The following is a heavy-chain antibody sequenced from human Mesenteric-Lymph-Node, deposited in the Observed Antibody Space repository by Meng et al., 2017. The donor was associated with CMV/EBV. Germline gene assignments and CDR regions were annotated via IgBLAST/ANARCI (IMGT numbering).Heavy chain of an antibody. D-gene: IGHD3-3*01. CDR1: GYSISSGFY. J-gene: IGHJ4*02. V-gene: IGHV3-66*02. CDR3: ARSITIFGVVGY. CDR2: IYSSNSFSAGST. Sequence: ETLSLTCTVPGYSISSGFYWGWVRRPPGKGLEWVSVIYSSNSFSAGSTYHADSVKGRFTTSRDTSKNTLYLQMNSLRAEDTAVYYCARSITIFGVVGYWGQGTLVTVSS.